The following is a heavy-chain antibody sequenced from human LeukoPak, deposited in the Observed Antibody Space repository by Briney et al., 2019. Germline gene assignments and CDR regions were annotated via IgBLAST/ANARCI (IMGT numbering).Heavy chain of an antibody. V-gene: IGHV3-7*01. CDR1: GFTFSSYW. J-gene: IGHJ4*02. CDR3: ARDGVDTAMDAFDY. Sequence: GGSLRLSCAASGFTFSSYWMSWVRQAPGKGLEWVANIKQDGSEKYYVDSVKGRFTISRDNAKNSLYLQMSSLRAEDTAVYYCARDGVDTAMDAFDYWGQGTLVTVSS. D-gene: IGHD5-18*01. CDR2: IKQDGSEK.